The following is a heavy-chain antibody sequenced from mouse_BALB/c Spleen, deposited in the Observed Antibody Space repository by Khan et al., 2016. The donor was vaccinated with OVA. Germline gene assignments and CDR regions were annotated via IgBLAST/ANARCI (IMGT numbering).Heavy chain of an antibody. V-gene: IGHV1-54*01. CDR3: ARGGYGSLAY. J-gene: IGHJ3*01. D-gene: IGHD1-1*02. CDR2: INPGSGGT. CDR1: GYAFNNYM. Sequence: QVQLQKSGAELVRPGTSVKVSCKASGYAFNNYMLEWVKQRPGQGLEWIGVINPGSGGTNYNEKFKGKATLTADKSSNTAYMQLSSLTSDDSAVYSCARGGYGSLAYWGQGTLVTVSA.